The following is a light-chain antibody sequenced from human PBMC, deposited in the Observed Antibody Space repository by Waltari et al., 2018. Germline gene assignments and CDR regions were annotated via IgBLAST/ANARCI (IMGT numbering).Light chain of an antibody. CDR1: SGHSSNI. CDR3: QTGGHGTWV. J-gene: IGLJ3*02. V-gene: IGLV4-69*01. Sequence: QLVLTQSPSASASLGASVKFTCTLSSGHSSNIIAWHQQQPEKGPRYLMKVNSDGSHSKGDEIPDRVSGSGSGTERYLTISSVQSEDEAGYYCQTGGHGTWVFGGGTKLTVL. CDR2: VNSDGSH.